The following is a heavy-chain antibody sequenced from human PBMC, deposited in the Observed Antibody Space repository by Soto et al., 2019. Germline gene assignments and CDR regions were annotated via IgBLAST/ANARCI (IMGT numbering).Heavy chain of an antibody. CDR2: MNPNSGNT. CDR3: ARSRVDFWSGYYYYYGMDV. V-gene: IGHV1-8*01. Sequence: ASVKVSCKASGYTFTSYDINWVRQATGQGLEWMGWMNPNSGNTGYAQKFQGRVTMTRNTSISTAYMELSSLRSEDTAVYYCARSRVDFWSGYYYYYGMDVWGQGTTVTVSS. CDR1: GYTFTSYD. D-gene: IGHD3-3*01. J-gene: IGHJ6*02.